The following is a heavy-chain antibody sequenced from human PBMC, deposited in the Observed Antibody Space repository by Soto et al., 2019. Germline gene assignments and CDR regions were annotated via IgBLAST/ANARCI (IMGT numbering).Heavy chain of an antibody. D-gene: IGHD2-15*01. CDR2: ISYDGSNK. CDR3: AKAAATYYCSGGYCYNYYFDS. V-gene: IGHV3-30*18. Sequence: GGSLRLSCAASGFTFSNYDMHWVRQAPGKGLEWVAVISYDGSNKYYADSVRGRFTISRDNSKNTLYLQMNSLRADDTAVYYCAKAAATYYCSGGYCYNYYFDSWGQGTLVTVSS. CDR1: GFTFSNYD. J-gene: IGHJ4*02.